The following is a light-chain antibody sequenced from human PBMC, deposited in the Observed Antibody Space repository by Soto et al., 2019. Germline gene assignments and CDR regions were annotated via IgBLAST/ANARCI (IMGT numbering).Light chain of an antibody. CDR2: GAY. CDR1: HTFSSF. Sequence: DIQMTQSPSSLSASVGDRVTITCRASHTFSSFLNWYQQKRGKPPSLLIYGAYNLRSAVPSRFTGRGGGAEFSLTISSLQPDDFANYYCQQTYSPPFTFGQGTSLELK. V-gene: IGKV1-39*01. J-gene: IGKJ2*01. CDR3: QQTYSPPFT.